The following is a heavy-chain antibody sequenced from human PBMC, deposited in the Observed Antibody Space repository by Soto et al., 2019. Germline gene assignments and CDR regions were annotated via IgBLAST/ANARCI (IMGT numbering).Heavy chain of an antibody. D-gene: IGHD3-16*02. V-gene: IGHV4-39*01. J-gene: IGHJ6*02. CDR1: GGSISSSSYF. Sequence: SETLSLTCSVSGGSISSSSYFWGLIRQPPGKGLELIGSIYYSGSTYYNPSLKSRVTISVDTSKNQFSLKLSSVTAADTAVYYCASFYVWGSYRQYYYYYYGMDVWGQGTTVT. CDR2: IYYSGST. CDR3: ASFYVWGSYRQYYYYYYGMDV.